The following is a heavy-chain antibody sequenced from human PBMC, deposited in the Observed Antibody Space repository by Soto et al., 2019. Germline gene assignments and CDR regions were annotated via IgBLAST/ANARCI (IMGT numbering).Heavy chain of an antibody. V-gene: IGHV3-13*01. CDR3: ARDLGFSGYVAFGMDA. CDR1: GFTFSNYD. CDR2: IGTAGDT. Sequence: PGGSLRLSCAASGFTFSNYDMHWVRQPTGKGLEWVSSIGTAGDTYYPASVKGRFTVSRENAKNSLYLQMNSLRDEDTAVYYCARDLGFSGYVAFGMDAWGQGTTVTVSS. J-gene: IGHJ6*02. D-gene: IGHD5-12*01.